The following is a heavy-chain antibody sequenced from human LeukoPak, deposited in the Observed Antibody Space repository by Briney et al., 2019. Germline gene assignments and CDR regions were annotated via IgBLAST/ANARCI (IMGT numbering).Heavy chain of an antibody. J-gene: IGHJ5*02. V-gene: IGHV4-34*01. Sequence: TSETLSLTCAVYGGSFSGYYWSWIRQPPGKGLEWIGEINHSGSTNYNPSLKSRVTLSVDTSKNQFSLKLSSVTAADTAVYYCARGGYSYGPGTSRGKNWFDPWGQGTLVTVSS. CDR3: ARGGYSYGPGTSRGKNWFDP. CDR1: GGSFSGYY. D-gene: IGHD5-18*01. CDR2: INHSGST.